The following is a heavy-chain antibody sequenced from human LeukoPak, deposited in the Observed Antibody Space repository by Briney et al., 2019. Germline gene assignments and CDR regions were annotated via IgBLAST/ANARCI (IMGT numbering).Heavy chain of an antibody. J-gene: IGHJ3*01. CDR2: INPNSGGT. CDR1: GYTFTGYY. D-gene: IGHD5-12*01. V-gene: IGHV1-2*02. CDR3: ARPYADIAFDAFDV. Sequence: ASVKVSCKASGYTFTGYYMQWMRQAPGQGLEWMGWINPNSGGTNYAQKFQGRVTMTRDTSISTVYMELSSLRSDDTAVYYCARPYADIAFDAFDVWGRGTMVAVSS.